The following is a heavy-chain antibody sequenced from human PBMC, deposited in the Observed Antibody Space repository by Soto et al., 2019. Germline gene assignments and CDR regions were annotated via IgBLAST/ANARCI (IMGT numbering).Heavy chain of an antibody. V-gene: IGHV1-18*01. CDR3: GRISSHGDYAY. Sequence: ASVKVSCKASGYTFSTSGMSWLRQAPGQGLEWMGWISTYNGDTNDAPKFQDRVTMTSDTSTSTVYMELSSVTAADTAVYYCGRISSHGDYAYWGQGTLVTVSS. CDR2: ISTYNGDT. D-gene: IGHD4-17*01. CDR1: GYTFSTSG. J-gene: IGHJ4*02.